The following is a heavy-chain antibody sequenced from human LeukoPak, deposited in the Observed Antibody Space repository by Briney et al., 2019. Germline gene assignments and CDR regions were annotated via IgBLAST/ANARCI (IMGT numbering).Heavy chain of an antibody. CDR1: GITLSNYG. V-gene: IGHV3-23*01. CDR3: ARDPPYSSGYCFDY. J-gene: IGHJ4*02. Sequence: GGSLRLSCAVSGITLSNYGMSWVRQAPGKGLQWVAGISDTGGTITYADSVSGRFTISRDNAKNTLYLQMNSLRAEDTAVYYCARDPPYSSGYCFDYWGQGTLVTVSS. CDR2: ISDTGGTI. D-gene: IGHD3-22*01.